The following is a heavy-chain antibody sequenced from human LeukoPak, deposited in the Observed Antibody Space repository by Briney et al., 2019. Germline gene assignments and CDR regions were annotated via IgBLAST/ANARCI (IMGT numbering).Heavy chain of an antibody. CDR1: GFTFSDYY. CDR2: ISSSGNTT. CDR3: ARQGTSSGWYNY. V-gene: IGHV3-11*01. J-gene: IGHJ4*02. D-gene: IGHD6-19*01. Sequence: GGSLRLSCAASGFTFSDYYMSWIRQAPGKGLECVSYISSSGNTTYHADSVKGRFTISRDNAKNSLYLQMSSLKASDTAMYYCARQGTSSGWYNYWGQGTLVTVSS.